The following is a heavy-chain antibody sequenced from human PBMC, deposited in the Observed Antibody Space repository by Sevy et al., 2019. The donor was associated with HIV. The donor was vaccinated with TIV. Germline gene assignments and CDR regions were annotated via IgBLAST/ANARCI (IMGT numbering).Heavy chain of an antibody. CDR2: ISDDGNNK. D-gene: IGHD2-15*01. CDR3: AREGAPYRNIRYCSGDNCYYNWFDP. Sequence: GGSLRLSCAASGFIFNDYAMHWVRQAPGKGLEWVAVISDDGNNKYYTDPVEGRFTISRDNSKDTLYLQMNSLRAVDTAIYYCAREGAPYRNIRYCSGDNCYYNWFDPWGQGTLVTVSS. CDR1: GFIFNDYA. J-gene: IGHJ5*02. V-gene: IGHV3-30*10.